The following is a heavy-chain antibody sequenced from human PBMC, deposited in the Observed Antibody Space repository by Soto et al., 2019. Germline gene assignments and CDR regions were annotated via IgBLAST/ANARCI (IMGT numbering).Heavy chain of an antibody. Sequence: QVQLQESGPGLVKPSETLSLTCTVSGGSISSYYWSWIRQPPGKGLEWIGYIYYSGSTNYNPSLKSRVTIPVDTSKNQFSLKVSSVTAADTAVYYCARRDVGSFDYWGQGTLVTVSS. V-gene: IGHV4-59*12. CDR1: GGSISSYY. J-gene: IGHJ4*02. CDR3: ARRDVGSFDY. D-gene: IGHD2-15*01. CDR2: IYYSGST.